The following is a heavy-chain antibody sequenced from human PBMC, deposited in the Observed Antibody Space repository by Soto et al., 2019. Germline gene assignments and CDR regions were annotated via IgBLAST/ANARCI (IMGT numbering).Heavy chain of an antibody. CDR1: GFTFDNCG. V-gene: IGHV3-9*01. J-gene: IGHJ5*02. CDR2: ISWDSGTI. CDR3: VQGRYPTMATPLDH. D-gene: IGHD5-12*01. Sequence: GGSLRLSCAASGFTFDNCGMHWVRQAPGKGLEWVSGISWDSGTIGYADSVKGRFIISRDDAKNSLYLQMNSLRGEDTALYYCVQGRYPTMATPLDHWGQGTLVTV.